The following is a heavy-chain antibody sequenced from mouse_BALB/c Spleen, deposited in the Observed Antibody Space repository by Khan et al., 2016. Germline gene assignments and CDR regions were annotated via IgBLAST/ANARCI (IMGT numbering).Heavy chain of an antibody. V-gene: IGHV14-3*02. CDR3: VSTSNFAVDY. D-gene: IGHD2-5*01. Sequence: VQLQQSGAELVKAGASIKLSCTASGFTIKDTYLHWVRQRPEQGLEWIGRIDPTNGNTKYESKFQGKAIITTDTSSNTAYLQLSSLTSEDTAVFYCVSTSNFAVDYWGQGTSVTVSS. J-gene: IGHJ4*01. CDR1: GFTIKDTY. CDR2: IDPTNGNT.